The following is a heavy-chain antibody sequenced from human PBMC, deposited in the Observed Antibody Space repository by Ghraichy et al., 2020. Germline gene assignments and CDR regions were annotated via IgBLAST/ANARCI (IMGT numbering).Heavy chain of an antibody. D-gene: IGHD6-19*01. CDR2: IKQDGSEK. CDR3: AREVAEQWLVRYFDY. J-gene: IGHJ4*02. CDR1: GFTFSSYW. V-gene: IGHV3-7*01. Sequence: SLRLSCAASGFTFSSYWMSWVRQAPGKGLEWVANIKQDGSEKYYVDSVKGRFTISRDNAKNSLYLQMNSLRAEDTAVYYCAREVAEQWLVRYFDYWGQGTLVTVSS.